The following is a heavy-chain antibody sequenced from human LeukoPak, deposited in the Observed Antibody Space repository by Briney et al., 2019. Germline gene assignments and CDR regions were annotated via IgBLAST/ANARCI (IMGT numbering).Heavy chain of an antibody. J-gene: IGHJ4*02. Sequence: GGSLRLSCTVSGFTLSSYEMSWIRQAPGKGLEWVGRIKSKTDAETTDYAPPVKGRFTISRDDSKNTLYLQMNSLKTEDTAVYYCTTVIAYDSNGQGGQGTLVTVSS. V-gene: IGHV3-15*01. D-gene: IGHD3-22*01. CDR2: IKSKTDAETT. CDR3: TTVIAYDSNGQ. CDR1: GFTLSSYE.